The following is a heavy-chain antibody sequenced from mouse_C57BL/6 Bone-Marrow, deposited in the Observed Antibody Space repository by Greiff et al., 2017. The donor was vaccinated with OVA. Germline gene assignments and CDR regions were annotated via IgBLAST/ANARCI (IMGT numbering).Heavy chain of an antibody. D-gene: IGHD1-1*01. CDR2: IDPSDSET. Sequence: VKLQQPGAELVRPGSSVKLSCKASGYTFTSYWMHWVKQRPIQGLEWIGNIDPSDSETHYNQKFKDKATLTVDKSSSTAYMQLSSLTSEDSAVYYCASFYYYGSSPRYWYFDVWGTGTTVTVSS. CDR3: ASFYYYGSSPRYWYFDV. J-gene: IGHJ1*03. CDR1: GYTFTSYW. V-gene: IGHV1-52*01.